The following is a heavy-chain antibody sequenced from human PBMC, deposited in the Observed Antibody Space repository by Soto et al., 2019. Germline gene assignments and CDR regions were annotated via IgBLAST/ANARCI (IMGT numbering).Heavy chain of an antibody. V-gene: IGHV3-48*01. CDR1: GFSFSAYT. CDR2: ITQTSGDT. Sequence: EVQMVESGGGLVQPGGSLRLSCEVSGFSFSAYTMNWFRHTPGLGLEWLAFITQTSGDTYYADSVKGRFTISRDNGKSSLYLEMSDLRAEDTAVYYCARDLGWAFDYWGRGTLVTVS. D-gene: IGHD6-19*01. J-gene: IGHJ4*02. CDR3: ARDLGWAFDY.